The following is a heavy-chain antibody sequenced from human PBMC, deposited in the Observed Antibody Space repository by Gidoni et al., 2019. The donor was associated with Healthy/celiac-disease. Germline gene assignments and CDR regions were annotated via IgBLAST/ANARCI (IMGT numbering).Heavy chain of an antibody. J-gene: IGHJ1*01. D-gene: IGHD3-22*01. CDR2: IKSQTDGGTT. CDR1: GFTSSTAW. V-gene: IGHV3-15*01. CDR3: TTDSSIVVVIPAEYFQH. Sequence: EVQLGESGGGVVKPGGSLRLSCAASGFTSSTAWTSWVRQAPGKGLGWVGRIKSQTDGGTTDDAARVNGIFTISRDDSKNTLYLQMNSLKTEDTAVYYSTTDSSIVVVIPAEYFQHWGQGTLVTVSS.